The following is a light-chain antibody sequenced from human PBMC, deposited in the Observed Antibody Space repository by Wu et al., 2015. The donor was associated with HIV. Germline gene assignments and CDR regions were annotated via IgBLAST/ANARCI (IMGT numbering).Light chain of an antibody. Sequence: DIQMTQSPSTLSGFVGDRVTITCRASQNINNWLAWYQQKPGMAPKLLIFKASILEIGVPSRFSGSGSGTEFTLTISSLQPDDSANYYCQQYNGYPYTFGQGTKLEIK. V-gene: IGKV1-5*03. CDR1: QNINNW. CDR2: KAS. CDR3: QQYNGYPYT. J-gene: IGKJ2*01.